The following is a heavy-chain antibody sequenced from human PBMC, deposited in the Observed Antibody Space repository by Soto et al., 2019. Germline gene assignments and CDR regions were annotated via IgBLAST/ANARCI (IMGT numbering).Heavy chain of an antibody. CDR1: GLPFSTYG. CDR2: ISSRSDI. CDR3: AREYTAWPLAYGLDV. V-gene: IGHV3-21*01. Sequence: GASLRLYCVGSGLPFSTYGINWVRQAPGKGLESVSSISSRSDIYYADSVKGRFTISRDNAKNSVSLQMNSLRAEDTAVYYCAREYTAWPLAYGLDVWGQGT. J-gene: IGHJ6*02. D-gene: IGHD2-2*02.